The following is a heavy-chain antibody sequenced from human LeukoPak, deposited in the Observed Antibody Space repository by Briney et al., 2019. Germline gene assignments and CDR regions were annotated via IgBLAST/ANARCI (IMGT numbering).Heavy chain of an antibody. Sequence: GGSLRLSCVASGFTFRDAGMSWVRQAPGKGLEWVSYISSSSSTIYYADSVKGRFTISRDNAKNSLYLQMNSLRAEDTAVYYCAREVGAVTTWIPNDYWGQGTLVTVSS. V-gene: IGHV3-48*04. D-gene: IGHD4-17*01. CDR1: GFTFRDAG. J-gene: IGHJ4*02. CDR2: ISSSSSTI. CDR3: AREVGAVTTWIPNDY.